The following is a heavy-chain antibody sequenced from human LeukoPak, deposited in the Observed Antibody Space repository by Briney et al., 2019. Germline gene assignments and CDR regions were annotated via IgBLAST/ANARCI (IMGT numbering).Heavy chain of an antibody. CDR1: VGSISSYY. CDR2: IYTSGIT. J-gene: IGHJ6*03. D-gene: IGHD6-13*01. V-gene: IGHV4-4*07. Sequence: KTSETLSLTCTVPVGSISSYYWSWIRQPAGKGLEWIGRIYTSGITNYNPSLKSRVTMSVDTSKNQFSLKLSSVAAADTAVYYCARGGSSWYGYYYYYMDVWGKGTTVTVSS. CDR3: ARGGSSWYGYYYYYMDV.